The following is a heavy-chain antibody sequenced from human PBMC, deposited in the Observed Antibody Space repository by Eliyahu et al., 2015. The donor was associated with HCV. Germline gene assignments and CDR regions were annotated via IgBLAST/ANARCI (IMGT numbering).Heavy chain of an antibody. D-gene: IGHD2-8*01. CDR1: GGSISSSSYY. J-gene: IGHJ4*02. CDR3: ASAAVYCTNGVCYPPNVERKGYFDY. Sequence: QLQLQESGPGLVKPSETLSLTCTVSGGSISSSSYYWGWIRQPPGKGLEWIGSIYYSGSTYYNPSLKSRVTISVDTSKNQFSLKLSSVTAADTAVYYCASAAVYCTNGVCYPPNVERKGYFDYWGQGTLVTVSS. CDR2: IYYSGST. V-gene: IGHV4-39*01.